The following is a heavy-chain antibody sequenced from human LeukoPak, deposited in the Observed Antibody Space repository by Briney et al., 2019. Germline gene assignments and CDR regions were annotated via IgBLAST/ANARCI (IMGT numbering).Heavy chain of an antibody. D-gene: IGHD5-24*01. CDR1: GFTFSSYS. CDR3: ARRWLQMDDAFDI. Sequence: GGSLRLSGAASGFTFSSYSMNWVRQAPGKGLEWVSYISSSSSTIYYADSVKGRFTISRDNAKNSLYLQMNSLRAEDTAVYYCARRWLQMDDAFDIWGQGTMVTVSS. V-gene: IGHV3-48*01. J-gene: IGHJ3*02. CDR2: ISSSSSTI.